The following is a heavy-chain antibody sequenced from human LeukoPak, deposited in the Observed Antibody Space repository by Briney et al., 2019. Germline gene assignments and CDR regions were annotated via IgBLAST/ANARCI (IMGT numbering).Heavy chain of an antibody. V-gene: IGHV4-61*02. J-gene: IGHJ4*02. Sequence: NPSQTLSLTCTVSGFSIDSGRAAWAWLRQPAGKGLDWIGRLYSSGSANYNPSLKSRVIISLDTSKNQFYLNLSSVTAADTAVYYCARVYYHDGSSYLDYWGPGTLVTVSS. CDR3: ARVYYHDGSSYLDY. D-gene: IGHD3-22*01. CDR2: LYSSGSA. CDR1: GFSIDSGRAA.